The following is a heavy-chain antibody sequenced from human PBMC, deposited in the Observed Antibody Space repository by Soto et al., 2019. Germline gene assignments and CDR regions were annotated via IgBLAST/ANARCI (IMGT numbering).Heavy chain of an antibody. CDR1: GFSFRNYA. J-gene: IGHJ4*02. Sequence: EVPLLESGGGLVQPGGSLRLSCAASGFSFRNYAMSWVRQAPVKGLEWISTLTGSSSNTYYADSVKGRFAISRDNSRNTLYLQMHSLTAEETAVYYCANGRATYGLLTHDYWGQGTLVTVSS. V-gene: IGHV3-23*01. D-gene: IGHD3-10*01. CDR2: LTGSSSNT. CDR3: ANGRATYGLLTHDY.